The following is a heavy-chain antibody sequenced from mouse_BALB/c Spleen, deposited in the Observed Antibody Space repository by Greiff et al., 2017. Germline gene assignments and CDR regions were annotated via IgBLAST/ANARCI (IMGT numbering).Heavy chain of an antibody. CDR3: ARADYDYDSYAMDY. D-gene: IGHD2-4*01. J-gene: IGHJ4*01. Sequence: EVQLQQSGAELVKPGASVKLSCTASGFNIKDTYMHWVKQRPEQGLEWIGRIDPANGNTKYDPKFQGKATITADTSSNTAYLQLSSLTSEDTAVYYGARADYDYDSYAMDYWGQGTSVTVSS. CDR2: IDPANGNT. V-gene: IGHV14-3*02. CDR1: GFNIKDTY.